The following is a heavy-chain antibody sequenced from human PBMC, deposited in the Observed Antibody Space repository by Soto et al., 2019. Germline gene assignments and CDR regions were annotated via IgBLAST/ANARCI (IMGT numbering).Heavy chain of an antibody. CDR1: GGSISSGGYY. D-gene: IGHD3-10*01. V-gene: IGHV4-31*03. CDR3: ASSAGFGELVPPTGTFDY. Sequence: SETLSLTCTVSGGSISSGGYYWSWIRQHPGKGLEWIGYIYYSGCTYYNPSLKSRVTISVDTSKNQFSLKLSSVTAADTAVYYCASSAGFGELVPPTGTFDYWGQGTLVTVSS. CDR2: IYYSGCT. J-gene: IGHJ4*02.